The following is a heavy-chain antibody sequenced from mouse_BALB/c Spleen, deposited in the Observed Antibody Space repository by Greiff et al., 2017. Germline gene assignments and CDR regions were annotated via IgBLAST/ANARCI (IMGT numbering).Heavy chain of an antibody. CDR1: GYSITSDYA. CDR3: ARHDGGRSYAMDY. D-gene: IGHD2-12*01. J-gene: IGHJ4*01. CDR2: ISYSGST. V-gene: IGHV3-2*02. Sequence: VQLQQSGPGLVKPSQSLSLTCTVTGYSITSDYAWNWIRQFPGNKLEWMGYISYSGSTSYNPSLKSRISITRDTSKNQFFLQLNSVTTEDTATYYCARHDGGRSYAMDYWGQGTSVTVSS.